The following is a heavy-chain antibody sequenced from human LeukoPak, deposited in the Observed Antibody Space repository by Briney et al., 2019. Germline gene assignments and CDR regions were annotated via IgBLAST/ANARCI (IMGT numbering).Heavy chain of an antibody. V-gene: IGHV4-39*07. D-gene: IGHD3-10*01. CDR3: ARDPRGSIYYFDL. Sequence: SETLSLTCTVSGGSISSSSYYWGWIRQPPGKGLEWIGSIYYSGSTYYNPSLKSRVTISVDTSENQFSLKVSSVTAADTAVYYCARDPRGSIYYFDLWGQGTLVTVSA. CDR2: IYYSGST. J-gene: IGHJ4*02. CDR1: GGSISSSSYY.